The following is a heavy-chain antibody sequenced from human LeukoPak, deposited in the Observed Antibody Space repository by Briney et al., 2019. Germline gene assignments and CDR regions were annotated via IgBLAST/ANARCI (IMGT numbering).Heavy chain of an antibody. J-gene: IGHJ4*02. CDR2: ISAYNGNT. CDR3: ARVERGLGYGDYNFDY. CDR1: GYTFTSYG. Sequence: GASVKVSCKASGYTFTSYGISWVRQAPGQGLEWMGWISAYNGNTNYAQKLQGRVTMTTDTSTSTAYMELRSLRSDDTAVYYCARVERGLGYGDYNFDYWGQGTLVTVSS. D-gene: IGHD4-17*01. V-gene: IGHV1-18*01.